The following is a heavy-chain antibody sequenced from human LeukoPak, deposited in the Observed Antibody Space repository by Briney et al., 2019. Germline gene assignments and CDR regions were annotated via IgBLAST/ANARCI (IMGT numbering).Heavy chain of an antibody. Sequence: GGSLRLSCVASGFPFSGYGMHWVRQAPGKGLEWLAVVPKEGSNEWYADSVKGRFTISRDNSRNTLYLEMNSLRPEDTAVYYCARSNILTGYYEYWGQGTLVTVSS. CDR3: ARSNILTGYYEY. CDR2: VPKEGSNE. V-gene: IGHV3-30*03. J-gene: IGHJ4*02. CDR1: GFPFSGYG. D-gene: IGHD3-9*01.